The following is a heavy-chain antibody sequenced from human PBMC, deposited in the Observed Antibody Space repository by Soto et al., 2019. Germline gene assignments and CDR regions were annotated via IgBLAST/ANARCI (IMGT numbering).Heavy chain of an antibody. D-gene: IGHD3-9*01. CDR1: GFTFSLSA. CDR3: AKGPEYDILTGCDY. J-gene: IGHJ4*02. CDR2: LSGGGSTT. V-gene: IGHV3-23*01. Sequence: EVQLLESAGGFVQPGESLRLSCAASGFTFSLSAMSWVRQAPGRGLDWVSSLSGGGSTTDYADSVKGRFTISRDNSKNTVHLQMNSLRAEETAVYYCAKGPEYDILTGCDYWGQGALVTVSS.